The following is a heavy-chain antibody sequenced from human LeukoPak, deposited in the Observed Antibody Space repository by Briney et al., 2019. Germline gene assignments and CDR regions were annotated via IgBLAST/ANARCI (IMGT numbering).Heavy chain of an antibody. J-gene: IGHJ4*02. Sequence: GGSLRLSCAASGFTFRNYWMHWVRQAPGKGLVWVSRIYSDGSSTNYADSVKGRFTISRDNAKNSLYLQMNSLRAEDTAVYYCAREEHGDLIDYWGQGTLVTVSS. CDR3: AREEHGDLIDY. CDR1: GFTFRNYW. CDR2: IYSDGSST. V-gene: IGHV3-74*01. D-gene: IGHD4-17*01.